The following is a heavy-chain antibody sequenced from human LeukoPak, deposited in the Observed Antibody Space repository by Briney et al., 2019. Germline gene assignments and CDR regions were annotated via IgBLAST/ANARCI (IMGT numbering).Heavy chain of an antibody. CDR3: ARGGYYGSGSYYPYHY. Sequence: SETLSLTCAVYGGSFSGYYWSWIRQPPGKGLEWIGEINHSGSTNYNPSLKSRVTISVDTSKNQFSLKLGSVTAADTAVYYCARGGYYGSGSYYPYHYWGQGTLVTVSS. CDR1: GGSFSGYY. J-gene: IGHJ4*02. D-gene: IGHD3-10*01. CDR2: INHSGST. V-gene: IGHV4-34*01.